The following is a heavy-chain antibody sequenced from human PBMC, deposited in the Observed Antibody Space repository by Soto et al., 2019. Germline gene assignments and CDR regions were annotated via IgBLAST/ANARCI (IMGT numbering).Heavy chain of an antibody. V-gene: IGHV3-15*01. CDR2: IKSKTDGGTT. CDR1: GFTFSKAW. Sequence: GGSRRLACAASGFTFSKAWMSWGRQAPGKGLEWGGRIKSKTDGGTTDYAAPVKGRFTISRDDSKNTLYLQMNSLKTEDTAVYYCTSRTNYYYDSSGYYRYYYYGMDVWRQGTTVTVSS. CDR3: TSRTNYYYDSSGYYRYYYYGMDV. D-gene: IGHD3-22*01. J-gene: IGHJ6*02.